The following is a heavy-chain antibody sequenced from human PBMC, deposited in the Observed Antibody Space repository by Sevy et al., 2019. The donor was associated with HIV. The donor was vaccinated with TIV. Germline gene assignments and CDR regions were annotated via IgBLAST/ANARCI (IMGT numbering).Heavy chain of an antibody. V-gene: IGHV3-13*01. CDR1: GFTFSSYD. Sequence: GGSLRLSCGASGFTFSSYDMHWVRQAAGKGLEWVSGIGSGGDAYYPGAVNGRFTISRENAKNSLYLQMNSLRAGDTAVYYCARRGGYSDYGMDVWGQGTTVTVSS. J-gene: IGHJ6*02. CDR3: ARRGGYSDYGMDV. D-gene: IGHD5-12*01. CDR2: IGSGGDA.